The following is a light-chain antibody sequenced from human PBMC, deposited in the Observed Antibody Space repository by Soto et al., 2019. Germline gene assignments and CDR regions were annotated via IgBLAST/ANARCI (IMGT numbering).Light chain of an antibody. V-gene: IGKV1-5*03. CDR3: QQYNNWPRT. Sequence: DIQMTQSPSTLSESVKDRVTITFRASQTISSWLAWYQQKPGKAPKLLIYKASTLKSGVPSRFSGSGSGTEFTLTISSLQSEDFAVYYCQQYNNWPRTFGQGTKVDI. J-gene: IGKJ1*01. CDR2: KAS. CDR1: QTISSW.